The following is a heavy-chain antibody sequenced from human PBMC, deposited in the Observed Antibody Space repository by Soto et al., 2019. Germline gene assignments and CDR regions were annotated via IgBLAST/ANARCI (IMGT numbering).Heavy chain of an antibody. CDR1: GGSISSYY. CDR3: ARTTRGTDY. CDR2: IYYSGST. Sequence: SETLSLTCTVSGGSISSYYWSWIRQPPGKGLEWIGYIYYSGSTNYNPSLKSRVTISVDTSKNQFSLKLSSVTAADTAVYYCARTTRGTDYWGQGTLVTVS. V-gene: IGHV4-59*01. J-gene: IGHJ4*02. D-gene: IGHD1-26*01.